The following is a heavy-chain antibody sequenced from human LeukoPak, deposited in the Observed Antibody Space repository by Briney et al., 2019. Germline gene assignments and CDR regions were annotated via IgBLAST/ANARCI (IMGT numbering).Heavy chain of an antibody. CDR1: GGSFSGYY. J-gene: IGHJ4*02. D-gene: IGHD6-13*01. CDR2: INHSGST. Sequence: SETLSLTCAVYGGSFSGYYWSWIRQPPGKGLEWIGEINHSGSTNYNPSLKSRVTISVDTSKNQFSLKLSSVTAADTAVYYCARGRSIAAAGILFPYWGQGTLVTVSS. V-gene: IGHV4-34*01. CDR3: ARGRSIAAAGILFPY.